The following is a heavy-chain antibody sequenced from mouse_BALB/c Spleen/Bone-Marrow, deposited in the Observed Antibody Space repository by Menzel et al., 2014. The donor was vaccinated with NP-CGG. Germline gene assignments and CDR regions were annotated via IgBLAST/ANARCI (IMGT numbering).Heavy chain of an antibody. Sequence: VKLVESGAELARPGASVKLSCKASGYTFTSYWMQWVKQRPGQGLEWIGAIYPGDGDTRYTQKFKGKATLTADKSSSTAYMQLSSLASEDSAVYYCARRDYGIRENYYAMDYWCQGTSVTVSS. CDR3: ARRDYGIRENYYAMDY. CDR2: IYPGDGDT. D-gene: IGHD1-2*01. J-gene: IGHJ4*01. CDR1: GYTFTSYW. V-gene: IGHV1-87*01.